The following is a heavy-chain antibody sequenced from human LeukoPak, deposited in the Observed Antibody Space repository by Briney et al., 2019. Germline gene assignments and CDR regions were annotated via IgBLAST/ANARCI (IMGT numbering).Heavy chain of an antibody. CDR2: ISSSGSTI. CDR3: ARSIPAGNRR. CDR1: GFTFSDYY. Sequence: GGSLRLSCAASGFTFSDYYMSWIRQAPGKGLEWVSYISSSGSTIDYADSVKGQFTISRDNAKNSPYLQMNSLRAEDTAVYYCARSIPAGNRRWGQGTLVTVSS. J-gene: IGHJ4*02. V-gene: IGHV3-11*01. D-gene: IGHD2-2*01.